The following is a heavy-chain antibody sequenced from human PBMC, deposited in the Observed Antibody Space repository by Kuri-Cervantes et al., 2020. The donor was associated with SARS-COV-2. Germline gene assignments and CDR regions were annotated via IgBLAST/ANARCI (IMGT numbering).Heavy chain of an antibody. Sequence: GGSLRLSCAASGFTFSSYWMSWVRQAPGKGLEWVANIKQDGSEKYYVDSVKGRFTISRDNAKNSLYLQMNSLRAEDTAVYYCAKDGTGYSSGWYAEPTEYYFDYWGQGTLVTVSS. CDR3: AKDGTGYSSGWYAEPTEYYFDY. V-gene: IGHV3-7*03. CDR2: IKQDGSEK. J-gene: IGHJ4*02. D-gene: IGHD6-19*01. CDR1: GFTFSSYW.